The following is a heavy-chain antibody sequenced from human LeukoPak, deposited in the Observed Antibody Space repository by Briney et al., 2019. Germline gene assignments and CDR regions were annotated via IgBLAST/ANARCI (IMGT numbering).Heavy chain of an antibody. D-gene: IGHD4-17*01. CDR1: GYSFTSYW. J-gene: IGHJ4*02. V-gene: IGHV5-51*01. Sequence: GESLKISCKGSGYSFTSYWIGWVRQMPGKGLEWMGIIYPGDSDTRYSPSFQGQVTISADKSISTAYLQWSSLKASDTAMYYCARQIESRTTVTLIDYWGQGTLVTVPS. CDR2: IYPGDSDT. CDR3: ARQIESRTTVTLIDY.